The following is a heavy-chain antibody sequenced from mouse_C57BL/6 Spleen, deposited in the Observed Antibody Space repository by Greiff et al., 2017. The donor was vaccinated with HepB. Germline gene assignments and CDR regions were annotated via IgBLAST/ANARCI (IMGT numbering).Heavy chain of an antibody. Sequence: QVQLQQSGPELVKPGASVKISCKASGYAFSSSWMNWVKQRPGKGLEWIGRIYPGDGDTNYNGKFKGKATLTADKSSSTAYMQLSSLTSEDSAVYFCARRTVVAPGYWGQGATLTVAS. D-gene: IGHD1-1*01. CDR3: ARRTVVAPGY. CDR2: IYPGDGDT. V-gene: IGHV1-82*01. CDR1: GYAFSSSW. J-gene: IGHJ2*01.